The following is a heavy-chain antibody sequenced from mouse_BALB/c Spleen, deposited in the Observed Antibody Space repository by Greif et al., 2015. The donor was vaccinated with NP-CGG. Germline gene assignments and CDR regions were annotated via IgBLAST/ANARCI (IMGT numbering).Heavy chain of an antibody. CDR3: AREEDYYGSSNYYAMDY. Sequence: EVHLVESGGGLVQPGGSRKLSCAASGFTFSSFGMHWVRQAPEKGLEWVAYISSGSSTIYYADTVKGRFTISRDNPKNTLFLQMTSLRSEDTAMYYCAREEDYYGSSNYYAMDYWGQGTSVTVSS. D-gene: IGHD1-1*01. J-gene: IGHJ4*01. CDR1: GFTFSSFG. V-gene: IGHV5-17*02. CDR2: ISSGSSTI.